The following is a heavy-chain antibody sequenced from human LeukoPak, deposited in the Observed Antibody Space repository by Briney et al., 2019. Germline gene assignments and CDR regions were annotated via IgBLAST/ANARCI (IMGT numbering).Heavy chain of an antibody. V-gene: IGHV3-9*03. CDR3: AKSGSGSYYVAAFDI. CDR1: GFTFDDYA. CDR2: ISWNSGSI. D-gene: IGHD1-26*01. Sequence: GGSLRLSCAASGFTFDDYAMHWVRQAPGKGLEWVSGISWNSGSIGYADSVKGRFTISRDNAKNSLYLQMNSLRAEDMALYYCAKSGSGSYYVAAFDIWGQGTMVTVSS. J-gene: IGHJ3*02.